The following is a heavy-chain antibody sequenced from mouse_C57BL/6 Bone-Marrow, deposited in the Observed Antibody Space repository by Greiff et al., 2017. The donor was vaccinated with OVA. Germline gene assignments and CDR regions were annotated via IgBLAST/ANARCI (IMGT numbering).Heavy chain of an antibody. J-gene: IGHJ1*03. CDR1: GFTFSSYA. CDR2: ISDGGSYT. D-gene: IGHD2-5*01. CDR3: ARGGTTIVTTWYFDV. V-gene: IGHV5-4*03. Sequence: EVMLVESGGGLVKPGGSLKLSCAASGFTFSSYAMSWVRQTPEKRLEWVATISDGGSYTYYPDNVKGRFTISRDNAKNNLYLQMSHLKSEDTAMYYCARGGTTIVTTWYFDVWGTGTTVTVSS.